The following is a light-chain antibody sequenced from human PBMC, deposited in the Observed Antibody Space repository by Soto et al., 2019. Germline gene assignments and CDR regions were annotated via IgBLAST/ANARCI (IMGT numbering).Light chain of an antibody. J-gene: IGLJ1*01. CDR1: GSDIGGYNY. CDR3: NSYTSTSTQV. V-gene: IGLV2-14*01. Sequence: QSVLTQPASVSGSPGQSVTISCTGTGSDIGGYNYVSWYQQHPGKAPKLMIYEVSNRPSGLSNRFSGSKSGNTASLTISGLQAEDEADYYCNSYTSTSTQVFSTGTKLTVL. CDR2: EVS.